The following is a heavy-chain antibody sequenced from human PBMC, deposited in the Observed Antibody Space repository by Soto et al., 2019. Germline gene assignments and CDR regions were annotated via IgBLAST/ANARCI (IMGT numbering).Heavy chain of an antibody. D-gene: IGHD1-20*01. CDR2: IDHRGST. V-gene: IGHV4-34*09. CDR1: GGSFSDGY. J-gene: IGHJ4*02. Sequence: SETLSLTCAVYGGSFSDGYWTWIRQPPGKGLEWIGEIDHRGSTNYNPSLKSRVTISVDTSKNQFSLKLSSVTAADTAVYYCARDITTGFDYWGQGTLVTVSS. CDR3: ARDITTGFDY.